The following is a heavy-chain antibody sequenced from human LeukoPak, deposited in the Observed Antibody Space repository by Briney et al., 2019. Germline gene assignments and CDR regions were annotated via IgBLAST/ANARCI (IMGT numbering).Heavy chain of an antibody. Sequence: SETLSLTCTVSGGSISTYYRSWVRQPPGKGLEWIGYIYYTGSTDYNPSLKSRVTISVDSSKNQFSLRLRSVTAADKAVYYCARGYSSSPSFENWGQGIPVTVSS. CDR1: GGSISTYY. CDR3: ARGYSSSPSFEN. CDR2: IYYTGST. D-gene: IGHD5-18*01. J-gene: IGHJ4*02. V-gene: IGHV4-59*08.